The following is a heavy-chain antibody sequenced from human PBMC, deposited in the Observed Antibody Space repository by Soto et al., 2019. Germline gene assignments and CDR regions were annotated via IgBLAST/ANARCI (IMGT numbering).Heavy chain of an antibody. V-gene: IGHV4-30-4*01. CDR2: IYYSGST. D-gene: IGHD3-22*01. CDR3: ARVRVDYYDSSGYYLFDY. J-gene: IGHJ4*02. CDR1: GGSISSGDYY. Sequence: PSETLSLTCTVSGGSISSGDYYWSWIRQPPGKGLEWIGYIYYSGSTYYNPSLRSRVTISVDTSKNQFSLKLSSVTAADTAVYYCARVRVDYYDSSGYYLFDYWGLGTLVTVSS.